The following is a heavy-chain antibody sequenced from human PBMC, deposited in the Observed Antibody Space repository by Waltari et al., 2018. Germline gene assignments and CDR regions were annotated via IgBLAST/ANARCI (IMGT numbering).Heavy chain of an antibody. J-gene: IGHJ5*02. CDR2: IYSSGST. Sequence: QVQLQESGPGLVKPSETLSLTCTVSGGAISSYYWSWIRHPPGKGLEWIGYIYSSGSTNYNPTITSRVTISVDTSKTQFSLKLRSVPAADTAVYYCARVRRPGYSSSWHYGTWFDPWGQGTLVTVSS. CDR3: ARVRRPGYSSSWHYGTWFDP. CDR1: GGAISSYY. V-gene: IGHV4-59*01. D-gene: IGHD6-13*01.